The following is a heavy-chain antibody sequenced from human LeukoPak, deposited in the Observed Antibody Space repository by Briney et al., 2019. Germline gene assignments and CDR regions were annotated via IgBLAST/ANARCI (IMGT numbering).Heavy chain of an antibody. V-gene: IGHV4-59*01. CDR2: IYYSGST. Sequence: SETLSLTCAVYGGSFSGYYWSWIRQPPGKGLEWIGYIYYSGSTNYNPSLKSRVTISVDTSKNQFSLKLSSVTAADTAVYYCACVPIDEYYYDSSGYYFGYWGQGTLVTVSS. J-gene: IGHJ4*02. D-gene: IGHD3-22*01. CDR1: GGSFSGYY. CDR3: ACVPIDEYYYDSSGYYFGY.